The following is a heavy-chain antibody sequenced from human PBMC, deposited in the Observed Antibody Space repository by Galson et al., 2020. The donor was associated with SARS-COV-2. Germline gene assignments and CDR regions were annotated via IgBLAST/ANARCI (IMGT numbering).Heavy chain of an antibody. J-gene: IGHJ4*02. Sequence: GESLKISCAASGFTFSDHAMHWVRQAPGKGLEWVVQIFFDGSEKYYGDSVRGRFTISRDSSKNTVYLQMNNLRVDDTAVYYCARDGQSSRGWAFDYWGQGTLLSVSS. V-gene: IGHV3-33*01. D-gene: IGHD3-22*01. CDR2: IFFDGSEK. CDR3: ARDGQSSRGWAFDY. CDR1: GFTFSDHA.